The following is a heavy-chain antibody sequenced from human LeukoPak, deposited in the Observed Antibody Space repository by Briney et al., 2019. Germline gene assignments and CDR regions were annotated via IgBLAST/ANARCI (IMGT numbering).Heavy chain of an antibody. Sequence: ASVKVSCKASGYSFTGHTLSAYYFQWVRQAPGQGLEWMGWINPNSGGTNYAQKFQGRVTMTRDTSISTAYMELSRLRSDDTAVYYCARAYDYGDYYFDYWGQGTLVTVSS. CDR3: ARAYDYGDYYFDY. CDR2: INPNSGGT. CDR1: GYSFTGHTLSAYY. D-gene: IGHD4-17*01. J-gene: IGHJ4*02. V-gene: IGHV1-2*02.